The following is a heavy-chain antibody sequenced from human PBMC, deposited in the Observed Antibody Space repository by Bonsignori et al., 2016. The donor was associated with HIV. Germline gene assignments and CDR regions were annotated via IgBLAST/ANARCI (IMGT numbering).Heavy chain of an antibody. V-gene: IGHV4-30-4*01. CDR2: IYYSGST. D-gene: IGHD3-3*01. CDR3: ARGVRFLEWLGIGPDAFDT. J-gene: IGHJ3*02. Sequence: WIRQPPGKGLEWIGYIYYSGSTYYNPSLKSRLTISEDTSKNQFSLNLGSVTAADTAVYYCARGVRFLEWLGIGPDAFDTWGHGTLVTVSS.